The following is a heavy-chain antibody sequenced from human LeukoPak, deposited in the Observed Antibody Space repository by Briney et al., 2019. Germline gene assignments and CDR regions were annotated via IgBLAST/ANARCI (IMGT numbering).Heavy chain of an antibody. CDR3: ARDRELGAFDI. D-gene: IGHD3-10*01. J-gene: IGHJ3*02. CDR1: GFTFSSYS. Sequence: GRSLRLSCAASGFTFSSYSMNWVRQAPGKGLEWVSSISSSSSYIYYADSVKGRFTISRDNAKNSLYLQMNSLRAEDTAVYYCARDRELGAFDIWGQGTMVTVSS. V-gene: IGHV3-21*01. CDR2: ISSSSSYI.